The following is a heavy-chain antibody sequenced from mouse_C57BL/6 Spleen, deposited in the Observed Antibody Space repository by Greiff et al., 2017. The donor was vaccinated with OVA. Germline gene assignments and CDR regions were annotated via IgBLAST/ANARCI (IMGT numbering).Heavy chain of an antibody. D-gene: IGHD2-3*01. V-gene: IGHV6-3*01. CDR1: GFTFSNYW. J-gene: IGHJ2*01. CDR2: IRLKSDNYAT. CDR3: TVPDGYYFDY. Sequence: EVKLMESGGGLVQPGGSMKLSCVASGFTFSNYWMNWVRQSPEKGLEWVAQIRLKSDNYATHYAESVKGRFTISRDDSKSSVYLQMNNLRAEDTGIYYCTVPDGYYFDYWGQGTTLTVSS.